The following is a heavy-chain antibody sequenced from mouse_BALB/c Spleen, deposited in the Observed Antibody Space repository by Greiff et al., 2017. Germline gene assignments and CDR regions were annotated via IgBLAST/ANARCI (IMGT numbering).Heavy chain of an antibody. D-gene: IGHD2-14*01. CDR2: IYWDDDK. CDR3: ARSHRYDGYAMDY. Sequence: ESGPGILQPSQTLSLTCSFSGFSLSTSGMGVSWIRQPSGKGLEWLAHIYWDDDKRYNPSLKSRLTISKDTSSNQVFLKITSVDTADTATYYCARSHRYDGYAMDYWGQGTSVTVSS. CDR1: GFSLSTSGMG. J-gene: IGHJ4*01. V-gene: IGHV8-12*01.